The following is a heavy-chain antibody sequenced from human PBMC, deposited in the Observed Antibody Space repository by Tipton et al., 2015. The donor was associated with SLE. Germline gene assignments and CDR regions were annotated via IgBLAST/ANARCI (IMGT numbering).Heavy chain of an antibody. CDR3: ARDPRGAAAGLFDY. CDR1: GGSISSGGYY. V-gene: IGHV4-31*03. Sequence: TLSLTCTVSGGSISSGGYYWSWIRQHPGKGLEWIGYIYYSGSTYYNPSLKSRVTISVDTSKNQFSLKLSSVTAADTAVYYCARDPRGAAAGLFDYWGQGTLVTVSS. J-gene: IGHJ4*02. D-gene: IGHD6-13*01. CDR2: IYYSGST.